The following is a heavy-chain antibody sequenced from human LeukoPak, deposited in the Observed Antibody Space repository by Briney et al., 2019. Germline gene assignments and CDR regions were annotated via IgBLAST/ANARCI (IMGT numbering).Heavy chain of an antibody. J-gene: IGHJ3*02. D-gene: IGHD5/OR15-5a*01. V-gene: IGHV3-7*01. Sequence: GGSLRLSCAASGFTFSSYWMSWVRQAPGKGLEWVANIKQDGSEKYYVDSVKGRFTISRDNAKNSLYLQMNSLRAEDTAVYYCARDLSPGVSDAFDICGQGTMVTVSS. CDR1: GFTFSSYW. CDR2: IKQDGSEK. CDR3: ARDLSPGVSDAFDI.